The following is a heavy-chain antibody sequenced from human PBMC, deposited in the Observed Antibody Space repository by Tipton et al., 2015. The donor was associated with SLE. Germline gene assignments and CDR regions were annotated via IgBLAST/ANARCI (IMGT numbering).Heavy chain of an antibody. D-gene: IGHD5-12*01. CDR2: IYTSGST. J-gene: IGHJ4*02. Sequence: TLSLTCTVSGGPISSGSYYWSWIRQPAGKGLEWIGRIYTSGSTNYNPSLKSRVTISVDTSKNQFSLKLSSVTAADTAVYYCASGYSGYLDYWGQGTLVTVSS. CDR1: GGPISSGSYY. V-gene: IGHV4-61*02. CDR3: ASGYSGYLDY.